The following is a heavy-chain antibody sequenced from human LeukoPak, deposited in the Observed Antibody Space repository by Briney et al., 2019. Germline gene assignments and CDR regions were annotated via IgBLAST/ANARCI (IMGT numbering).Heavy chain of an antibody. CDR3: ASGYSYGLFDY. V-gene: IGHV4-4*07. CDR1: GGSISSYY. CDR2: IYTSGST. Sequence: SETLSLTCTVSGGSISSYYWSWIRQPAGEGLEWIGRIYTSGSTNYNPSLKSRVTMSVDTSKNQFSLKLSSVTAADTAVYYCASGYSYGLFDYWGQGTLVTVSS. J-gene: IGHJ4*02. D-gene: IGHD5-18*01.